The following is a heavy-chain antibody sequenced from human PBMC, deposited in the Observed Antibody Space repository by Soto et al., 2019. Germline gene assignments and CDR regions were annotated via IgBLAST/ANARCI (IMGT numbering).Heavy chain of an antibody. CDR1: GFTFSSYG. D-gene: IGHD3-16*02. V-gene: IGHV3-30*18. J-gene: IGHJ4*02. CDR2: ISYDGSNK. Sequence: GGSLRLSCAASGFTFSSYGMHWVRQAPGKGLEWVAVISYDGSNKYYADSVKGRFTISRDNSKNTLYLQMNSLGAEDTAVYYCAKDFAKIPSYDYVWGSYRYFSGVPDYWGQGTLVTVSS. CDR3: AKDFAKIPSYDYVWGSYRYFSGVPDY.